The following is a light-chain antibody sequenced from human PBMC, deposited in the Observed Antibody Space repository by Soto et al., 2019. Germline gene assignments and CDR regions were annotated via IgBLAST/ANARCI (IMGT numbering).Light chain of an antibody. CDR2: DAS. J-gene: IGKJ5*01. V-gene: IGKV1-5*01. CDR1: QSISRW. Sequence: DIQMTQSPSTLSASLRQRVTITCRSSQSISRWLAWYQQKPGKAPKLLIYDASSLQRGVPSTFSGSRSGTSFTLTICRLESQDFALYYCQHCQSGHPITVGLGRRREIK. CDR3: QHCQSGHPIT.